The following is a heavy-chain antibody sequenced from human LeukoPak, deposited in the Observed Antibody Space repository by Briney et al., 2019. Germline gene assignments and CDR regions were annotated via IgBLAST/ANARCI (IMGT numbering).Heavy chain of an antibody. CDR3: ASSLGRGAAAFDI. V-gene: IGHV4-31*03. Sequence: SETLSLTCTVSGGSISSGGYYWSWIRQHPGKGLEWIGYIYYSGSTYYNPSLKSRVTISVDTSKNQFSLKLSSVTAADTAVYYCASSLGRGAAAFDIWGQGTMVTVSS. J-gene: IGHJ3*02. D-gene: IGHD4/OR15-4a*01. CDR1: GGSISSGGYY. CDR2: IYYSGST.